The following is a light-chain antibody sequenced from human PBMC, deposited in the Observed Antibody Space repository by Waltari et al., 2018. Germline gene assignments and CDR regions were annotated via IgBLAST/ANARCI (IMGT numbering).Light chain of an antibody. V-gene: IGLV2-23*01. J-gene: IGLJ1*01. CDR1: SSNIGSYNL. Sequence: QSALTQPASVSGSPGRSITISCTGTSSNIGSYNLVSWYQQHPGKAPKLMIYESTKRPAWMSNRVSGSKSGNTASLTISGLQDDDEAVYYCCSYGGPSIYVVGNVTRVTVL. CDR3: CSYGGPSIYV. CDR2: EST.